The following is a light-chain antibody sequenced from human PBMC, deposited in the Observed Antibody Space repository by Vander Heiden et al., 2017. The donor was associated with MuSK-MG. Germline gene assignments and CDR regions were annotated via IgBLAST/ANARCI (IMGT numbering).Light chain of an antibody. V-gene: IGKV1-39*01. J-gene: IGKJ4*01. Sequence: DIQITQSPSSLSASVGDRVTITCRASQSISSYLNWYQQKPGKAPKLLIYAASSVQSGVPSRFSGSGSGTDFTLTISSLQPEDFATYYCQQSYSTPLTFGGGTKVEIK. CDR3: QQSYSTPLT. CDR2: AAS. CDR1: QSISSY.